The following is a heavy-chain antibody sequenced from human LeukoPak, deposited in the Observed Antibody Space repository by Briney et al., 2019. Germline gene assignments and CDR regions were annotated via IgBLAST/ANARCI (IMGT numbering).Heavy chain of an antibody. V-gene: IGHV4-4*07. CDR3: AREGKLTGYFGGLGFNY. CDR2: IYTSGST. J-gene: IGHJ4*02. Sequence: SETLSLTCTVSGDSISNYYRSWIRQPAGKGLEWIGRIYTSGSTNYNPSLKSRVTMSVDTSKNQFSLKLSSVTAADTAVYYCAREGKLTGYFGGLGFNYWGQGILVTVSS. D-gene: IGHD6-19*01. CDR1: GDSISNYY.